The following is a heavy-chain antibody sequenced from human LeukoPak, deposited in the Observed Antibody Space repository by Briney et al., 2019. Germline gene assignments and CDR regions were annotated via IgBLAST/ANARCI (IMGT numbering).Heavy chain of an antibody. CDR3: VTQWLVLYLAFDI. CDR1: GYTLTELS. V-gene: IGHV1-24*01. Sequence: ASVKVSFKVSGYTLTELSMHWVRQAPGKGLEWMGGFDPEDGETIYAQKFQGRVTMTEDTSTDTAYMELSSLRSEDTAVYYCVTQWLVLYLAFDIWGQGTMVTVSS. CDR2: FDPEDGET. J-gene: IGHJ3*02. D-gene: IGHD6-19*01.